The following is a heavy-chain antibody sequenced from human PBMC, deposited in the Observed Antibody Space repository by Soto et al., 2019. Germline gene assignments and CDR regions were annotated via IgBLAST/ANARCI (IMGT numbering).Heavy chain of an antibody. CDR1: GFTLSYYW. D-gene: IGHD2-15*01. V-gene: IGHV3-7*01. J-gene: IGHJ4*02. CDR2: IKEDGSEK. CDR3: ARDCSGGSCQY. Sequence: EVQLMESGGDLVQPGGSLRLSCAASGFTLSYYWMSWVRQAPGKGLEWVANIKEDGSEKYYVDSVKGRFTISRDNAQNSVFLQMNSLRVEDTAIYYCARDCSGGSCQYWCQGTLVTVSS.